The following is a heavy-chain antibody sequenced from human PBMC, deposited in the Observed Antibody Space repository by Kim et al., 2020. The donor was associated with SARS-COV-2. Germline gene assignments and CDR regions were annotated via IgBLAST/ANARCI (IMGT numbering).Heavy chain of an antibody. Sequence: SETLSLTCAVYGGSFSGYYWSWIRQPPGKGLEWIGEINHSGSTNYNPSLKSRVSISVDTSKNQFSLMLSSVTAADTAVYYCARGTRQWLSRHYYYYMDV. CDR3: ARGTRQWLSRHYYYYMDV. CDR2: INHSGST. J-gene: IGHJ6*03. D-gene: IGHD6-19*01. CDR1: GGSFSGYY. V-gene: IGHV4-34*01.